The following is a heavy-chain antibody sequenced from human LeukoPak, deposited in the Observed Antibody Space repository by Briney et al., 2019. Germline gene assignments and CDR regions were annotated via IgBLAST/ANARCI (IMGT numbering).Heavy chain of an antibody. Sequence: RESLRISCNGSGYRFTSYWISWVRQMPGKGLEWMGRIDPADSYINYSPSFQGQVTFSAEKSISTAYLQWSSLKASDTAMYYCARHVDGTGLDYWGQGTLVTVSS. D-gene: IGHD6-19*01. CDR2: IDPADSYI. V-gene: IGHV5-10-1*04. CDR3: ARHVDGTGLDY. J-gene: IGHJ4*02. CDR1: GYRFTSYW.